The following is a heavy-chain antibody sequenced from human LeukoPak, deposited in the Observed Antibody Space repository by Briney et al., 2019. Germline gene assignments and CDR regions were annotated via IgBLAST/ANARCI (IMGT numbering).Heavy chain of an antibody. CDR2: ISSSGSTI. V-gene: IGHV3-48*03. CDR1: GLTFSSYE. CDR3: ARDLRVVITGSFDS. Sequence: GGSLRLSCAASGLTFSSYEMNWVRQAPGKGLEWVSYISSSGSTIYYADSVKGRFTISRDNAKNSLYLQMNSLRAEDTALYYCARDLRVVITGSFDSWGQGTLVTVSS. D-gene: IGHD3-22*01. J-gene: IGHJ4*02.